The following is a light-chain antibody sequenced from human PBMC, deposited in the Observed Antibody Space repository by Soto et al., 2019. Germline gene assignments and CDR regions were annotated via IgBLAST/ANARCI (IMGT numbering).Light chain of an antibody. V-gene: IGKV2-40*01. J-gene: IGKJ4*01. Sequence: DIVMTQTPLSLPVTAGEPASISCRSSQSLLDSDDGNTYLDWYLQKPGQSPQLLIYTVSYRASGVPDRFSGSGSGTDFTLKISRVEAEHVGVYYCMQRIEFPLTFGGGTKVEIK. CDR1: QSLLDSDDGNTY. CDR2: TVS. CDR3: MQRIEFPLT.